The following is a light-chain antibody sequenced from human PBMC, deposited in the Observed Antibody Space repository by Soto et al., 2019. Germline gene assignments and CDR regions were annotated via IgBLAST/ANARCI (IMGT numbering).Light chain of an antibody. J-gene: IGLJ3*02. V-gene: IGLV2-14*01. CDR3: SSYTSSSTLT. CDR1: SSDVGGYNY. CDR2: EVS. Sequence: QSVLTQPASVSGSPGQSITISCTGTSSDVGGYNYVSWYQQHPGKAPKLMIYEVSNRPSGVSNRFSGSKSGNTASLTISGLQAEDEADYYCSSYTSSSTLTFGGGIKLTVL.